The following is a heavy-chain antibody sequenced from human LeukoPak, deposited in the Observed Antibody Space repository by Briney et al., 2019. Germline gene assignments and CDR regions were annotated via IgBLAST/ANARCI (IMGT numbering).Heavy chain of an antibody. J-gene: IGHJ2*01. D-gene: IGHD5-18*01. CDR1: GFTFDDYG. CDR2: INWNGGST. CDR3: ARDTQNTAMVTEVYWYFDL. Sequence: GGSLRLSCAASGFTFDDYGMSWVRQAPGKGLEWVSGINWNGGSTGYADSVKGRFTISRDNAKNSLYLQMNSLRAEDTALYYCARDTQNTAMVTEVYWYFDLWGRGTLVTVSS. V-gene: IGHV3-20*04.